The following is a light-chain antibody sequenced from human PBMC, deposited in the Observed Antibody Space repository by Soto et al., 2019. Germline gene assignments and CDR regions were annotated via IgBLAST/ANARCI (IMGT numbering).Light chain of an antibody. V-gene: IGLV4-69*01. CDR1: SGHSNYA. J-gene: IGLJ2*01. Sequence: QLVLTQSPSASASLGASVKLTCTLSSGHSNYAIAWHQQQSEKGRRYLMKLNSDGSHSKGDGIPDRFSGSSSGAERYLTIFSLQSEDEADYYYQTWGSGIVVFGGGTKVTVL. CDR3: QTWGSGIVV. CDR2: LNSDGSH.